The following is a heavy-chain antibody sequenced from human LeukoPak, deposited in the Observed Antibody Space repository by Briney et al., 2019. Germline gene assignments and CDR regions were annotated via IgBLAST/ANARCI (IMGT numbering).Heavy chain of an antibody. V-gene: IGHV1-24*01. CDR1: GYTLTELS. CDR2: FDPEDGET. CDR3: ATLRITMIVVVTSPYAFDI. Sequence: GASVKVSCKVSGYTLTELSMHWVRQAPGKGLEWMGGFDPEDGETIYAQKFQGRVTITEDTSTDTAYMELSSLRSEDTAVYYCATLRITMIVVVTSPYAFDIWGQGTMVTVSS. D-gene: IGHD3-22*01. J-gene: IGHJ3*02.